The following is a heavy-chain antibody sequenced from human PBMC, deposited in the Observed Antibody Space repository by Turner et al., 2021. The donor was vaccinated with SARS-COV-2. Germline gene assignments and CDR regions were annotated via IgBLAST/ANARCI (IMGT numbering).Heavy chain of an antibody. CDR3: AKDHEATRGHFDY. J-gene: IGHJ4*02. D-gene: IGHD5-12*01. CDR2: IHVSGDPA. V-gene: IGHV3-23*01. CDR1: GFTFSTYA. Sequence: DVQALESGGGWVLPGGSMTHLCAATGFTFSTYAMSWVRQPPGKGLEWVSGIHVSGDPAYYADSVGGRFTISRDNSKNTLYLQMNSLRSEDTAVYYCAKDHEATRGHFDYWGQGTLITVSS.